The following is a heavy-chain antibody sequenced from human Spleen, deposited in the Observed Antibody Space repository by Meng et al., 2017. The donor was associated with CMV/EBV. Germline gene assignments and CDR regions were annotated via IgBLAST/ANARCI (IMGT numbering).Heavy chain of an antibody. D-gene: IGHD1-26*01. J-gene: IGHJ4*02. V-gene: IGHV3-21*01. CDR3: ARDLGSGSYLPSDY. CDR1: GFSFSDYE. Sequence: GESLKISCAASGFSFSDYEMDWVRQAPGKGLEWVSSISTSSDSIYYADSVKGRFTISRDNAKNSLYLQMNSLRAEDTAVYYCARDLGSGSYLPSDYWGQGTLVTVSS. CDR2: ISTSSDSI.